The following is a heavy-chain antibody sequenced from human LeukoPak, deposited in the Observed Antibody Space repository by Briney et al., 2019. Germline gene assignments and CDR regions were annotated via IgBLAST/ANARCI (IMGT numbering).Heavy chain of an antibody. Sequence: ASVKVSCKASGYTFTGYCMHWVRQAPGQGLEWMGWINPNSGGTNYAQKFQGRVTMTRDTSISTAYMELSRLRSDDTAVYYCARYCSGGSCYRTLYYFDYWGQGTLVTVSS. D-gene: IGHD2-15*01. J-gene: IGHJ4*02. V-gene: IGHV1-2*02. CDR1: GYTFTGYC. CDR3: ARYCSGGSCYRTLYYFDY. CDR2: INPNSGGT.